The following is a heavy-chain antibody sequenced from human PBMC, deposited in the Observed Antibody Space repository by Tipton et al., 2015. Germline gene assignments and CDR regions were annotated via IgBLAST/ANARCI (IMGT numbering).Heavy chain of an antibody. CDR1: GGTFSSYA. J-gene: IGHJ4*02. CDR2: ISGYNGNT. V-gene: IGHV1-18*01. CDR3: AAANDYGDSLFEY. Sequence: QSGAEVKKPGSSVKVSCKASGGTFSSYAISWVRQAPGQGPEWMGWISGYNGNTNYAPKVQGRVTMTRDTSTNTVYMELRSLRSDDTALYYCAAANDYGDSLFEYWGQGTLVTVSS. D-gene: IGHD4-17*01.